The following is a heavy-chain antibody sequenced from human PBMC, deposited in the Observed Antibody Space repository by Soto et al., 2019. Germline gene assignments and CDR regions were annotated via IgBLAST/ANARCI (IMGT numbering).Heavy chain of an antibody. D-gene: IGHD3-3*01. CDR3: ARERNYYDFWSGPRATFDY. Sequence: GGSLRLSCAASGFTFSSYWMSWVRQAPGKGLEWVANIKQDGSEKYYVDSVKGRFTISRDKAKNSLYLQMNSLRAEDTAVYYCARERNYYDFWSGPRATFDYWGQGTLVTVSS. CDR1: GFTFSSYW. V-gene: IGHV3-7*03. J-gene: IGHJ4*02. CDR2: IKQDGSEK.